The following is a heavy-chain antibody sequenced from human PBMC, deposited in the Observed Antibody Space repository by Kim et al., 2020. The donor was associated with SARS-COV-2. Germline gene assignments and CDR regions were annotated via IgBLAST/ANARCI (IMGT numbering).Heavy chain of an antibody. V-gene: IGHV4-39*07. Sequence: YHPSLKSRVTIALDTAKNQFSLKLSSVTAADTAVYYCARARRAAAGPNDYWGQGTLVTVSS. CDR3: ARARRAAAGPNDY. D-gene: IGHD6-13*01. J-gene: IGHJ4*02.